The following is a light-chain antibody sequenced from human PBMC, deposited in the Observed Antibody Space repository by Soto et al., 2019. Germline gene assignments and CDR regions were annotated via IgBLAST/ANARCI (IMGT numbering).Light chain of an antibody. CDR2: EVS. CDR1: SSDIGAYDY. V-gene: IGLV2-14*03. CDR3: SSYSSTSTLYV. Sequence: QSVLTQPASVSGSPGQSITLSCTGTSSDIGAYDYVSWYQQHPGKAPKLLIYEVSNRPSGVSNRFSGSKSGNAASLTISGLQAEDEADYYCSSYSSTSTLYVFGTGTQLTVL. J-gene: IGLJ1*01.